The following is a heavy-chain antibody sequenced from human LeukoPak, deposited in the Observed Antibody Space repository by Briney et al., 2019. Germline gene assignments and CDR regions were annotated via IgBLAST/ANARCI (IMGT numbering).Heavy chain of an antibody. J-gene: IGHJ4*02. CDR2: IKSKTDGGTT. CDR3: SAERAAAGRFDS. V-gene: IGHV3-15*01. Sequence: GGSLRLSCAASGLTFSIHHMDWVRQAPGKGLEWVGRIKSKTDGGTTDYAAPVKGRFTISRDDSKNTLYLQMNSLKIEDTAVYYCSAERAAAGRFDSWGQGTLVTVSS. D-gene: IGHD6-25*01. CDR1: GLTFSIHH.